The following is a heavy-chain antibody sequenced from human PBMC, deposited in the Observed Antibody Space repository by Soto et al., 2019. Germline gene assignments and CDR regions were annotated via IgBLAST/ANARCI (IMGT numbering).Heavy chain of an antibody. Sequence: EVQLVESGGGLVQPGGSLRLACAASGFTFSSYWMRWVRQSPGKGLEWVANIKQDGSEKYYGDYVKGRFTISRDNDKNSLYLQMNSLRAEDTAVYYCATQGLLDYWGQGTLVTVSS. CDR1: GFTFSSYW. V-gene: IGHV3-7*05. CDR3: ATQGLLDY. CDR2: IKQDGSEK. D-gene: IGHD4-17*01. J-gene: IGHJ4*02.